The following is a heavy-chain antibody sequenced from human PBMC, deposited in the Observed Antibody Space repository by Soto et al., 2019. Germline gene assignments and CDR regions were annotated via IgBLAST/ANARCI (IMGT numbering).Heavy chain of an antibody. J-gene: IGHJ5*02. CDR1: GYTFTGYY. CDR2: INPNSGGT. Sequence: ASVKVSCKGSGYTFTGYYMHLVRQAPGQGLEWMGWINPNSGGTNYAQKFQGRVTMTRDTSISTAYMELSRLRSDDTAVYYCARDAPYSSGWYNWFDPWGQGTLVTVSS. D-gene: IGHD6-19*01. CDR3: ARDAPYSSGWYNWFDP. V-gene: IGHV1-2*02.